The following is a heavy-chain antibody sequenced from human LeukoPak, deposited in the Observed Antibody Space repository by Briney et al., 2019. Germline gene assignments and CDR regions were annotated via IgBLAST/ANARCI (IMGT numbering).Heavy chain of an antibody. J-gene: IGHJ4*02. V-gene: IGHV3-23*01. CDR1: GFTFSSYA. D-gene: IGHD6-13*01. CDR3: AKVAAAGPFDY. Sequence: GGSLRHSCAASGFTFSSYAMSWVRPAPGKGLEWVSAISGSGGSTYYADAVKGRFTISRDNSKNTLYLQMNSLRAEDTAVYYCAKVAAAGPFDYWGQGTLVTVSS. CDR2: ISGSGGST.